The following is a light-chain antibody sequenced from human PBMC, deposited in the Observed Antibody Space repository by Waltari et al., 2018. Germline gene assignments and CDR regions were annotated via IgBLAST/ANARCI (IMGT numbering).Light chain of an antibody. J-gene: IGLJ1*01. CDR3: GTWDSSLDSYV. Sequence: QSVLTQPPSVSAAPGQKVTVSCSGSTSNIGNYYVSWYQQLPGTAPKLLIFDNNQLPSGIPDRFSCSKSGTSATLGITGLQTGDEADYYCGTWDSSLDSYVFGTGSKVTVL. CDR1: TSNIGNYY. V-gene: IGLV1-51*01. CDR2: DNN.